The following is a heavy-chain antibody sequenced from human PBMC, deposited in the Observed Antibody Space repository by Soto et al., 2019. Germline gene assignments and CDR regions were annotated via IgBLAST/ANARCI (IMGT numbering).Heavy chain of an antibody. CDR2: MNPNSVNT. CDR1: GYTFTSYD. D-gene: IGHD3-3*01. Sequence: ASVKVSCKASGYTFTSYDINWVRQATGQGLEWMGWMNPNSVNTGYAQKFQGRVTMTRNTPISTAYMELSSLRSEETAVYYCARGPSHSSFLRFLEWFRFDPWGQGTLVTVSS. J-gene: IGHJ5*02. V-gene: IGHV1-8*01. CDR3: ARGPSHSSFLRFLEWFRFDP.